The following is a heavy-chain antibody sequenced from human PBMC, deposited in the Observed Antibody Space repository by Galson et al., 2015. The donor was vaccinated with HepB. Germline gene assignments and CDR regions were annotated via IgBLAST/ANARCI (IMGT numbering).Heavy chain of an antibody. D-gene: IGHD3-22*01. CDR3: AKGGTYYYDSSGYDGAFDI. CDR2: ISYDGSNK. J-gene: IGHJ3*02. V-gene: IGHV3-30*04. Sequence: SLRLSCAASGFTFSSYAMHWVRQAPGKGLEWVAVISYDGSNKYYADSVKGRFTISRDNSKNTLYLQMNSLRAEDTAVYYCAKGGTYYYDSSGYDGAFDIWGQGTMVTVSS. CDR1: GFTFSSYA.